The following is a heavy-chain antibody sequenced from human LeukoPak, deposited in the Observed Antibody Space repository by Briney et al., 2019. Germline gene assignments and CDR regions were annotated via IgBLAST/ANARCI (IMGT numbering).Heavy chain of an antibody. J-gene: IGHJ4*02. V-gene: IGHV4-39*07. D-gene: IGHD6-13*01. Sequence: SETLSLTCTVSGGSISSSSYCWGWIRQPPGKGLEWIGSIYYSGSTYYNPSLKSRVTISVDTSKNQFSLKLSSVTAADTAVYYCARRGRQPEAPYSHYWGQGALVTVSS. CDR2: IYYSGST. CDR1: GGSISSSSYC. CDR3: ARRGRQPEAPYSHY.